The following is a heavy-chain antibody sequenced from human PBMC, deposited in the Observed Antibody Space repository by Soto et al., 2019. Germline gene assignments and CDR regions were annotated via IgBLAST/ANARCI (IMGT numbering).Heavy chain of an antibody. Sequence: GESLKISCKGPGHLFNNHWIGWVRQTPGKGLEWMGLIFTRDSETKTSPSFQGHVSFSVDNSINTVYLQWTSLKTTDTGIYFCARGYFDSGHGYDLWGQGTLVTVSS. CDR3: ARGYFDSGHGYDL. CDR2: IFTRDSET. CDR1: GHLFNNHW. V-gene: IGHV5-51*01. D-gene: IGHD3-10*01. J-gene: IGHJ5*02.